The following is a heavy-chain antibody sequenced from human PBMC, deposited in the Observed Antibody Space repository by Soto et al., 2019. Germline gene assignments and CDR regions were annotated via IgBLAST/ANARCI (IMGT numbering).Heavy chain of an antibody. Sequence: GGSLRLSCAASGFTFSGYSMNWVRQAPGKGLEWVSSISSTSAYIYYADSVTGRFTISRDNAKNSLYLQVNSLRAEDTAVYYCARSKGRQLSTFDYWGQGTLVTVSS. CDR3: ARSKGRQLSTFDY. CDR1: GFTFSGYS. CDR2: ISSTSAYI. V-gene: IGHV3-21*01. J-gene: IGHJ4*02. D-gene: IGHD6-13*01.